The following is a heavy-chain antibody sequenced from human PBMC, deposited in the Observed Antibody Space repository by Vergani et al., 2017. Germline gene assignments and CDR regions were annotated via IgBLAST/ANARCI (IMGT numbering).Heavy chain of an antibody. V-gene: IGHV3-23*01. CDR1: GFTFSSYA. CDR3: EGRGTEQLGKFDY. D-gene: IGHD6-13*01. CDR2: ISGSGGST. J-gene: IGHJ4*02. Sequence: EVQLLESGGGLVQPGGSLRLSCAASGFTFSSYAMRWVRQAPGKGLEWVSAISGSGGSTYYADSVKGRFTISRDNSKNTLYLQMNSLRAEDTAVYYCEGRGTEQLGKFDYWGQGTLVTVSS.